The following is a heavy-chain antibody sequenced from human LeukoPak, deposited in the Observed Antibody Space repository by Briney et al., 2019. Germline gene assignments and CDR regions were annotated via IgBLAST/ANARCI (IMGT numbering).Heavy chain of an antibody. V-gene: IGHV1-18*01. CDR3: ARDWWELPYYGMDV. J-gene: IGHJ6*02. D-gene: IGHD1-26*01. CDR1: GYTFTSYG. Sequence: ASVTVSCKASGYTFTSYGISWVRQAPGQGLEWMGWISAYNGNTNYAQKLQGRVTMTTDTSTSTAYMELRSLRSDDTAVYYCARDWWELPYYGMDVWGQRTTVTVSS. CDR2: ISAYNGNT.